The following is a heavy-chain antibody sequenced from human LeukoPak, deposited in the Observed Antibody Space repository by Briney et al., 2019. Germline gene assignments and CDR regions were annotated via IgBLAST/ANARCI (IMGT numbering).Heavy chain of an antibody. CDR3: ARGGERAAAATDFDY. CDR1: AGSLSTYW. D-gene: IGHD6-13*01. CDR2: IHYTGGT. J-gene: IGHJ4*02. Sequence: SETLSLTCSVSAGSLSTYWWSWIPQPPGKGLEWIGFIHYTGGTLYNPSLKSRVTLSVDVSKSQFSLSLTSATTADTAVYYCARGGERAAAATDFDYWGQGTLVTVSS. V-gene: IGHV4-59*01.